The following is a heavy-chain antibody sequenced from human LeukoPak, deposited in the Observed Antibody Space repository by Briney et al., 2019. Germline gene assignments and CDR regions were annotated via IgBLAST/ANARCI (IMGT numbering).Heavy chain of an antibody. J-gene: IGHJ3*02. CDR2: ISGSSSTI. Sequence: GGSLRLSCAASGFTFSSYSMNWVRQAPGKGLEWISYISGSSSTIYYADSVKGRFTISRDNSKNTLYLQMNSLRAEDTAVYYCARGGSYLSAFDIWGQGTMVTVSS. D-gene: IGHD1-26*01. V-gene: IGHV3-48*01. CDR3: ARGGSYLSAFDI. CDR1: GFTFSSYS.